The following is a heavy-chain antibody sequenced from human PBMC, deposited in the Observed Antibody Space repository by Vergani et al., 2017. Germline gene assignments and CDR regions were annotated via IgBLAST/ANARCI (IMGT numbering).Heavy chain of an antibody. D-gene: IGHD4-23*01. CDR1: GYTFTSYA. V-gene: IGHV1-3*01. CDR3: ARAGGVPYYYYYYMDV. J-gene: IGHJ6*03. Sequence: QVQLVQSGAEVKKPGASVKVSCKASGYTFTSYAMHWVRQAPGQRLEWMGWINAGNGNTKYSQKFQGRVTITRDTSASTAYMELSSLRSEDTAVYYCARAGGVPYYYYYYMDVWGKGTTVTVSS. CDR2: INAGNGNT.